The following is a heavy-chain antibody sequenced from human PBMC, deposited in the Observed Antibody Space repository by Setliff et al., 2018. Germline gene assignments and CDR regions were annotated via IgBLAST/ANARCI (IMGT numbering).Heavy chain of an antibody. J-gene: IGHJ6*03. D-gene: IGHD6-19*01. CDR1: GFTFSSYA. Sequence: GGSLRLSCAASGFTFSSYAMNWVRQGPGKGLEWVSAISGGGSRTYYADSVKGRFTISRDNSKNTLYLQMNTLRADDTAVYYCARDTSGLYYYLEVWGKGTTVTVSS. CDR3: ARDTSGLYYYLEV. CDR2: ISGGGSRT. V-gene: IGHV3-23*01.